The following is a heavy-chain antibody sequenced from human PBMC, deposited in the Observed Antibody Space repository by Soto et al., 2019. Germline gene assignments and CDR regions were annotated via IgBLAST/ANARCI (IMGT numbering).Heavy chain of an antibody. CDR1: GYTFISYG. Sequence: GASVKVSCKASGYTFISYGISWVRQAPGQGLEWMGWISAYNGNTNYAQKLQGRVTMTTDTSTSTAYMELRSLTSDDTAVYYCARDGTQWLVRGWLDPWGQGTLVTVSS. CDR3: ARDGTQWLVRGWLDP. J-gene: IGHJ5*02. D-gene: IGHD6-19*01. V-gene: IGHV1-18*01. CDR2: ISAYNGNT.